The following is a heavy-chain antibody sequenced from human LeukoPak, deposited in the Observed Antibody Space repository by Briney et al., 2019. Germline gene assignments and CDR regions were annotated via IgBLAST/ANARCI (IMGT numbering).Heavy chain of an antibody. J-gene: IGHJ4*02. D-gene: IGHD3-10*01. V-gene: IGHV4-34*01. CDR1: GGSFSGYY. CDR3: ARSHGTGSYYNLNDY. CDR2: INHSGST. Sequence: SETLSLTCAVSGGSFSGYYWSWIRQPPGKGLEWIGEINHSGSTNYNPSLKSRVTISVDTTNNKTSLKLSSVTAADTAVYYCARSHGTGSYYNLNDYWGQRTLVTVSS.